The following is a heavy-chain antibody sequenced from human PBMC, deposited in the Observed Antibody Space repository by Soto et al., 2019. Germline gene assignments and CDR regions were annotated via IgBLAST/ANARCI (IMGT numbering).Heavy chain of an antibody. J-gene: IGHJ5*02. D-gene: IGHD3-10*01. V-gene: IGHV4-30-4*01. CDR1: GGSISSGDYY. Sequence: SETRSLTCTVSGGSISSGDYYWSWILQPPGKGLEWIGYSYYSGSTYYNPSLKSRVTIAVDTSKNQFSLKLSSVTAADTAVYYCARASEYYYGSGSPRWCDRWGKGNMVNVSA. CDR2: SYYSGST. CDR3: ARASEYYYGSGSPRWCDR.